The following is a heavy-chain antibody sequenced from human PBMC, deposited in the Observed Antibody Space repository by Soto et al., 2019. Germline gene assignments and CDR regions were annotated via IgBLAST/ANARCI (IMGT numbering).Heavy chain of an antibody. J-gene: IGHJ4*02. CDR2: IYYSGST. V-gene: IGHV4-59*01. CDR3: ARDNSGYYYDSSGLDY. Sequence: SETLSLTCAVYGGSFSGYYWSWIRQPPGKGLEWIGYIYYSGSTNYNPSLKSRVTISVDTSKNQFSLKLSSVTAADTAVYYCARDNSGYYYDSSGLDYWGQGTLVTVSS. CDR1: GGSFSGYY. D-gene: IGHD3-22*01.